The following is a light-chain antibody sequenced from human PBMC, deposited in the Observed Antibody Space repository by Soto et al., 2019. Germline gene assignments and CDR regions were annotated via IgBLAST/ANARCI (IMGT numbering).Light chain of an antibody. V-gene: IGLV2-8*01. CDR1: SSDIGAYNY. CDR3: ASHSGSTNLV. CDR2: EVS. J-gene: IGLJ3*02. Sequence: QSALTQPPSASGSPGQSVTISCTGSSSDIGAYNYVSWYQQHPGKVPKLVIYEVSERPSGVTDRFSGSKSGYTASLTVSGLQPEDEADYYCASHSGSTNLVFGGGTKLTVL.